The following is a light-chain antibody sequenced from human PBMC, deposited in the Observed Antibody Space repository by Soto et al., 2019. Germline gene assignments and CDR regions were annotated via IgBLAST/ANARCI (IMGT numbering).Light chain of an antibody. CDR1: QDVSNY. CDR2: DAS. Sequence: DIQMTQSPSSLSASVGDRVTITCQASQDVSNYLNWYQQKLGKAPKLLIYDASNLETGVPSRFSGSGSGTYFSFTISSLQPEDFATYYRQQYGGTPPITFGQGTRLEIK. V-gene: IGKV1-33*01. J-gene: IGKJ5*01. CDR3: QQYGGTPPIT.